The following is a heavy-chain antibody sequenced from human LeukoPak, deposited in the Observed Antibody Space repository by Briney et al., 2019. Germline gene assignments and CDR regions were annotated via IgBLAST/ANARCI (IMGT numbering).Heavy chain of an antibody. V-gene: IGHV3-74*01. CDR3: VSFYETY. D-gene: IGHD2/OR15-2a*01. CDR2: INSDGSWT. CDR1: GFTFSSYA. J-gene: IGHJ4*02. Sequence: PPGGSLRLSCVASGFTFSSYAMSWFRQAPGKGLVWVSHINSDGSWTSYADSVKGRFTISKDNAKNTVDLQMNSLRAEDTAVYYCVSFYETYWGRGTLVTVSS.